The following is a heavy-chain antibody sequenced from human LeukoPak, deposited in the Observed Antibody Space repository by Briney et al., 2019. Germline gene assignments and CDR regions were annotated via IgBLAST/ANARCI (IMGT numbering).Heavy chain of an antibody. J-gene: IGHJ3*01. CDR3: ARGVRPDAYDV. D-gene: IGHD3-10*02. Sequence: GGSLRLSCAASRFTFSSYDMNWVRQAPGKGLEWVSYISSSGSTIHYADSVKGRFTISRDNAKNSLYLQMNSLRAEDTAVYYCARGVRPDAYDVWGQGTMVTVPS. CDR1: RFTFSSYD. CDR2: ISSSGSTI. V-gene: IGHV3-48*03.